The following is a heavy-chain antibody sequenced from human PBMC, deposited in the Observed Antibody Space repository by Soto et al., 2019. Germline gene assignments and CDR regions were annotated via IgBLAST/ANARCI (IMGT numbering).Heavy chain of an antibody. D-gene: IGHD3-22*01. Sequence: PGESLKISSKVSGYSFAGYWITWVRQKPGKGVDWMGRIDPSDSQTYYSPSFRGHVTISVTKSITTVFLQWSSLRASDTAMYYCARQIYDSDTGPNFQYYFDSWGQGTPVTVSS. CDR3: ARQIYDSDTGPNFQYYFDS. V-gene: IGHV5-10-1*01. J-gene: IGHJ4*02. CDR1: GYSFAGYW. CDR2: IDPSDSQT.